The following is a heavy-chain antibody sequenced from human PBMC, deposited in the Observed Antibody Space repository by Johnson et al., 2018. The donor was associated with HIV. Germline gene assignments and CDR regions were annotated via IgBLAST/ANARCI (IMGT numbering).Heavy chain of an antibody. Sequence: VQLVESGGGLVQPGRSLRLSCAASGFTFSSYWMHWVRQAPGKGLVWVSRINSDGSSKSYEDSVKGRFTISRDNAKNTLYLQMNSLRAEDTAVYYCAKSLFSISWPYDAFDMWGQGTMVTVS. CDR3: AKSLFSISWPYDAFDM. J-gene: IGHJ3*02. V-gene: IGHV3-74*02. D-gene: IGHD2/OR15-2a*01. CDR1: GFTFSSYW. CDR2: INSDGSSK.